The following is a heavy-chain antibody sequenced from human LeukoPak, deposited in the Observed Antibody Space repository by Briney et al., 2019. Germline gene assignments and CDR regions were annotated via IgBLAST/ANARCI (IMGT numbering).Heavy chain of an antibody. D-gene: IGHD6-13*01. V-gene: IGHV4-4*07. J-gene: IGHJ4*02. CDR3: ARQIASAGTAGFDF. CDR2: IYSTGST. CDR1: GGSISSYY. Sequence: SETLSLTCTVSGGSISSYYWSWIRQPAGGGLEWIGRIYSTGSTNYNPSLKSRVTMSVDTSKNQFSLRLRSVTAADTAVYFCARQIASAGTAGFDFWGQGALVTVSS.